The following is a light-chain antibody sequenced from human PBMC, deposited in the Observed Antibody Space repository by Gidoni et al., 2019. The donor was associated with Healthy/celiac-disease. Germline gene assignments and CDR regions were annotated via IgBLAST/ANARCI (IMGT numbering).Light chain of an antibody. Sequence: DIQMTQSPSSLSASVGDRVTITCQASQDITNYLNWYQQKPGKAPKLLIYEASNLETGVPSRFSGSGSGTDFTFNISSLQPEDIATYYCQQYDNLLRTFGGGTKVEIK. CDR3: QQYDNLLRT. J-gene: IGKJ4*01. V-gene: IGKV1-33*01. CDR2: EAS. CDR1: QDITNY.